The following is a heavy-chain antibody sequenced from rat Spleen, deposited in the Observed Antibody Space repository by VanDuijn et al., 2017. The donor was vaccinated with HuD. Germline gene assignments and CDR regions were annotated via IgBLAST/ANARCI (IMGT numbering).Heavy chain of an antibody. J-gene: IGHJ2*01. CDR2: ISYEGSGT. CDR1: GFTVSDYY. CDR3: TRLEGPLDY. D-gene: IGHD1-11*01. V-gene: IGHV5-22*01. Sequence: EVQLVESGGGLVQPGRSLKLSCAASGFTVSDYYMAWVRQAPKKGLEWVASISYEGSGTYYGDSVKGRFTISRDNAKSTLYLQMNSLRSEDTATYYCTRLEGPLDYWGQGVMVTVSS.